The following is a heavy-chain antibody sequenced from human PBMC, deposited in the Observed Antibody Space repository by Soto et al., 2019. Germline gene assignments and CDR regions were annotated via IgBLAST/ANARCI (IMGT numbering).Heavy chain of an antibody. Sequence: GASVKVSCKASGYTFTSYDINWVRQATGQGLEWMGWMNPNSGNTGYAQKFQGRVTMTRNTSISTAYMELSSLRSEDTAVYYCARGKTPSYYGSGRNYYGMDVWGQGTTVTVSS. D-gene: IGHD3-10*01. V-gene: IGHV1-8*01. CDR1: GYTFTSYD. CDR2: MNPNSGNT. CDR3: ARGKTPSYYGSGRNYYGMDV. J-gene: IGHJ6*02.